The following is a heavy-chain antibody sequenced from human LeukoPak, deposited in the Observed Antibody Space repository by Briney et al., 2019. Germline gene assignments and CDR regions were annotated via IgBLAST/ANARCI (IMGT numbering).Heavy chain of an antibody. J-gene: IGHJ5*02. Sequence: GESLRLSCAASGFTFDDYAMHWVRQAPGKGLEWVSGISWNSGSIGYADSVKGRFTISRDNAKNSLYLQMNSLRAEDTALYYCAKDINPDWRLYNWFDPWGQGTLVTVSS. D-gene: IGHD3-9*01. V-gene: IGHV3-9*01. CDR3: AKDINPDWRLYNWFDP. CDR1: GFTFDDYA. CDR2: ISWNSGSI.